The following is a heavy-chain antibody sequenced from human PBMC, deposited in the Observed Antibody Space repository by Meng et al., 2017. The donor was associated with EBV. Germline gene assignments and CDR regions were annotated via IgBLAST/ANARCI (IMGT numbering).Heavy chain of an antibody. V-gene: IGHV3-21*01. D-gene: IGHD2-8*01. CDR1: GFTLRSYS. CDR3: ARDRTSNRFDY. CDR2: ISSNSIDI. Sequence: EGQLAGFGGSLVKPGESLELSCAAFGFTLRSYSMNWVRLAPGKGLEWVSSISSNSIDIYYADLVKGRFTISRDNAKNSLFLQMNSLRAEDTAVYYCARDRTSNRFDYWGQGTLVTVSS. J-gene: IGHJ4*02.